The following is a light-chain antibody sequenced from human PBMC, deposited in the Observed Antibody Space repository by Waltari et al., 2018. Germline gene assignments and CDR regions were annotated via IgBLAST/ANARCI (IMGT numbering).Light chain of an antibody. CDR3: CSFAASNTFL. CDR1: SRYVGSYHL. CDR2: EVP. Sequence: QSVLPQPAPVSGSPGRSVTIPCTGASRYVGSYHLVSWYQQHPGKAPKLMIYEVPKRPSGVSSRFSGSKSGNTASLTISGLQAEDEADYFCCSFAASNTFLFGGGTRVTVL. V-gene: IGLV2-23*02. J-gene: IGLJ3*02.